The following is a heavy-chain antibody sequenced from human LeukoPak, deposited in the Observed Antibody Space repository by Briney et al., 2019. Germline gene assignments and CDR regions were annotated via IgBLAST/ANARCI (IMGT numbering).Heavy chain of an antibody. V-gene: IGHV1-18*01. D-gene: IGHD3-22*01. CDR2: ISAYNGNT. Sequence: ASVKVSCKASGYTVTSYGISWVRQAPGQGLEWMGWISAYNGNTNYAQKLQGRVTMTTDTSTSTAYMELRSLRTDDTAVYYCATVRITMIVSFDYWGQGTLVTVSS. CDR1: GYTVTSYG. J-gene: IGHJ4*02. CDR3: ATVRITMIVSFDY.